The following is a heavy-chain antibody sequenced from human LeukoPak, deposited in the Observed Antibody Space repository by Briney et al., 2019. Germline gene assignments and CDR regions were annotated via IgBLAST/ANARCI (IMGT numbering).Heavy chain of an antibody. V-gene: IGHV3-23*01. CDR3: VKHVGSRWSNNRFDP. J-gene: IGHJ5*02. CDR2: VSRFGGTT. CDR1: GFTFDSYA. D-gene: IGHD6-13*01. Sequence: GGSLRLSCAASGFTFDSYAMSWVRHAPGKGLEWVSAVSRFGGTTYYADSAKGRFTISRDNSNNTVYLQMNSLRVGDTALYYCVKHVGSRWSNNRFDPWGQGTLVTVSS.